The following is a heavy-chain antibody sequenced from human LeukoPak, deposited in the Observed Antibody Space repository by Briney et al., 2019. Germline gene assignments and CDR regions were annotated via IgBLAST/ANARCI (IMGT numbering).Heavy chain of an antibody. CDR3: AKRRGIVGATPFDY. Sequence: GGSLRLSCAASGFTFSSYEMNWVRQAPGKGLEWVSYISSSGSTIYYADSVKGRFTISRDNSKNTLYLQMNSLRAEDTAVYYCAKRRGIVGATPFDYWGQGTLVTVSS. V-gene: IGHV3-48*03. J-gene: IGHJ4*02. D-gene: IGHD1-26*01. CDR2: ISSSGSTI. CDR1: GFTFSSYE.